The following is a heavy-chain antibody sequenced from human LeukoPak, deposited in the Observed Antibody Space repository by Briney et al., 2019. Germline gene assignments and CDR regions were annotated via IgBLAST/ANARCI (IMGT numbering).Heavy chain of an antibody. J-gene: IGHJ4*02. CDR3: ARHTQVVASSFDY. CDR2: IYYSGST. D-gene: IGHD2-15*01. Sequence: PSETLSLTCIVSGGSINSYYWSCIRQPPGKGLEWIAYIYYSGSTNYNPSLKSRVTISVDTSKNQFSLKLSSVTAADTAVYYCARHTQVVASSFDYWGRGTLVTVSS. V-gene: IGHV4-59*08. CDR1: GGSINSYY.